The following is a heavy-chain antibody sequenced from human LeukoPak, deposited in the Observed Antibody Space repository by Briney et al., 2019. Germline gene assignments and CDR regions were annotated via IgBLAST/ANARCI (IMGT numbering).Heavy chain of an antibody. CDR2: INTAGDT. D-gene: IGHD4-11*01. CDR1: GFTFSSYD. J-gene: IGHJ5*02. V-gene: IGHV3-13*04. CDR3: ARGLPGGFDP. Sequence: GGSLRLSCAASGFTFSSYDMHWVRQATGKGLEWVSGINTAGDTYYPGSVKGRLTISRENAKNSLYLQMDNLRAGDTAVYYCARGLPGGFDPWGQGTLVTVSS.